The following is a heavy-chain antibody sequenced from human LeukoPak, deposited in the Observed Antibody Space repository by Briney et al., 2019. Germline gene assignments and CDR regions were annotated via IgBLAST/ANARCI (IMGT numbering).Heavy chain of an antibody. CDR3: ATSSASCPGFDP. Sequence: KPSETLSLTCTVSGGSVSSGSYYWSWIRQPPGKGLEWIGYIYYSGSTNYNPSLKSRVTISVDTSKNQFSLKLSSVTAADTAVYYCATSSASCPGFDPWGQGSLVTVSS. CDR2: IYYSGST. D-gene: IGHD2-2*01. V-gene: IGHV4-61*01. J-gene: IGHJ5*02. CDR1: GGSVSSGSYY.